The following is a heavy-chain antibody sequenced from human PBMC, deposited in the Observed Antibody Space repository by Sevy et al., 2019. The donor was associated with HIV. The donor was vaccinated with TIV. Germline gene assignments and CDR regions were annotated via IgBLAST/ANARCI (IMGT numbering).Heavy chain of an antibody. D-gene: IGHD1-26*01. CDR2: IRYDGSNS. CDR3: ATDSTTRSGDLSY. Sequence: GGSLRLSCAASGFTFSNYGMHWVRQPPGKGLEWVAFIRYDGSNSYYVDSAKGRFILSRDNSKNTLYLQMNSLRTEDTAVYYCATDSTTRSGDLSYWGQGDLVTVSS. CDR1: GFTFSNYG. V-gene: IGHV3-30*02. J-gene: IGHJ4*02.